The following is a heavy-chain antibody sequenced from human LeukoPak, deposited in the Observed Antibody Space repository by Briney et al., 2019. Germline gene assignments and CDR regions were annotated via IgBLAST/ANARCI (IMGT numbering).Heavy chain of an antibody. Sequence: SETLSLTCTVSGGSISSSSYYWSWIRQPAGKGLEWIGRIYTSGSTNYNPSLKSRVTISVDTSKNQFSLKLSSVTAADTAVYYCARDPTYYDFWSGYGDWGQGTLVTVSS. D-gene: IGHD3-3*01. CDR3: ARDPTYYDFWSGYGD. J-gene: IGHJ4*02. CDR1: GGSISSSSYY. CDR2: IYTSGST. V-gene: IGHV4-61*02.